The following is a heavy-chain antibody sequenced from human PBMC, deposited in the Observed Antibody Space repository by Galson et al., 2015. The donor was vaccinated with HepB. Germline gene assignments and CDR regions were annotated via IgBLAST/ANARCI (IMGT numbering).Heavy chain of an antibody. CDR2: TYYRSKWYN. Sequence: CAISGDSVSSNSAAWNWIRQSPSRGLEWLGRTYYRSKWYNDYAVSVKSRITINPDTSKNQFSLQLNSVTPEDTAVYYCVKDLGAALDYWGQGTLVTVSS. V-gene: IGHV6-1*01. CDR1: GDSVSSNSAA. CDR3: VKDLGAALDY. D-gene: IGHD4/OR15-4a*01. J-gene: IGHJ4*02.